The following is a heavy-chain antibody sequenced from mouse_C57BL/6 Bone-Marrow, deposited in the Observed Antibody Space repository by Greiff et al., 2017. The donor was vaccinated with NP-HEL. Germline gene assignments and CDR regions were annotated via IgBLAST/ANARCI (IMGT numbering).Heavy chain of an antibody. J-gene: IGHJ4*01. V-gene: IGHV8-12*01. CDR2: IYWDDDK. CDR3: ARRDSGTYAMDY. D-gene: IGHD4-1*01. CDR1: GFSLSTSGMG. Sequence: QVTLKECGPGILQSSQTLSLTCSFSGFSLSTSGMGVSWIRQPSGKGLEWLAHIYWDDDKRYNPSLKSRLTISKDTSRNQVFLKITSVDTADTATYYCARRDSGTYAMDYWGQGTSVTVSS.